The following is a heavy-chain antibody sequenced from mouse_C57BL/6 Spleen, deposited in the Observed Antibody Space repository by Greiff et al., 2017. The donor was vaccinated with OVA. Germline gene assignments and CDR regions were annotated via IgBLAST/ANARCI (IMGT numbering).Heavy chain of an antibody. D-gene: IGHD2-4*01. CDR3: ARRRPIYYDYDPYYYAMDD. V-gene: IGHV1-61*01. Sequence: QVQLQQPGAELVRPGSSVKLSCKASGYTFTSYWMDWVKQRPGQGLEWIGNIYTSDSETHYNQQFKDKATLTVDKSSSTAYMQHSSLTSEDSAVYYCARRRPIYYDYDPYYYAMDDWGQGTSVTVSS. CDR1: GYTFTSYW. CDR2: IYTSDSET. J-gene: IGHJ4*01.